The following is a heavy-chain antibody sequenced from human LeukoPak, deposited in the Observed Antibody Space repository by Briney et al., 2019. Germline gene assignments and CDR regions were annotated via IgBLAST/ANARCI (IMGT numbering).Heavy chain of an antibody. CDR2: ISHSGST. CDR1: GGSFSDYY. D-gene: IGHD3-10*01. CDR3: ARGVVPSGLVYPYYYYMDV. J-gene: IGHJ6*03. Sequence: SETLSLTCAVYGGSFSDYYWSWIRQPPGKGLEWIGEISHSGSTNYNPSLKSRVTISVDTYKNQFSLKLSSVTAADTAVYYCARGVVPSGLVYPYYYYMDVWGKGTTVTVSS. V-gene: IGHV4-34*01.